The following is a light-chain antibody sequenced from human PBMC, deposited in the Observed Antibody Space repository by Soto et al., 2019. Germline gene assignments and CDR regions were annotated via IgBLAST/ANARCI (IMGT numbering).Light chain of an antibody. J-gene: IGKJ1*01. CDR1: QSVSSN. Sequence: EIVMTQSPATLSLSPGERATLSCRASQSVSSNLAWYQQKHGQAPRLLIYCASTRATGIPASFSGSGSGTEVNLTISSLQAEDLAVYYCHQYNNWPPGTFGQGTKVEIK. CDR3: HQYNNWPPGT. CDR2: CAS. V-gene: IGKV3-15*01.